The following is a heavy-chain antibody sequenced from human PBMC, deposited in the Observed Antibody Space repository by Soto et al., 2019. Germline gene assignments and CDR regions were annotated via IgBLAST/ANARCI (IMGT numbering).Heavy chain of an antibody. CDR1: GGSVSSGSYY. CDR3: ARGKDYGHPLLLGY. D-gene: IGHD4-17*01. J-gene: IGHJ4*02. V-gene: IGHV4-61*01. CDR2: IYYSGST. Sequence: QVQLQESGPGLVKPSETLSLTCTVSGGSVSSGSYYWSWIRQPPGKGLEWIGYIYYSGSTNYNPSLKSRVTISVDTSKNQFSLKLSSVTAADTAVYYCARGKDYGHPLLLGYWGQGTLVTVSS.